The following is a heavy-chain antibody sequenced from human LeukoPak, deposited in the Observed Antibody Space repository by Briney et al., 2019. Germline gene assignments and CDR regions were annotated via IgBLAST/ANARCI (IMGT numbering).Heavy chain of an antibody. CDR2: INPGGSSI. CDR3: ARSNQADDY. D-gene: IGHD1-14*01. J-gene: IGHJ4*02. Sequence: PGGSLRLSCAASVYTFSSYWMHWVRQVPGGGLVWVARINPGGSSITYADSVKGRFTISRDNAKNTLYLQLDSLRAEDTGVYYCARSNQADDYWGQGTLVTVSS. V-gene: IGHV3-74*01. CDR1: VYTFSSYW.